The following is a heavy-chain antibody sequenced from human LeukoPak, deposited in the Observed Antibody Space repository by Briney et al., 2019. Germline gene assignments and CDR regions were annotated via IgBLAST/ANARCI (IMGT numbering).Heavy chain of an antibody. CDR2: IYWDDGK. CDR3: AHKRAATYGSGSYSLSWFDP. V-gene: IGHV2-5*02. CDR1: GFSLDTSGEG. J-gene: IGHJ5*02. Sequence: SGPALVKPTQTLTLTCTFSGFSLDTSGEGEAWILRAPGKALEWLAVIYWDDGKRFSPSLKRRLTITKDTSKNQVVLTVVNMDPVDTATYFCAHKRAATYGSGSYSLSWFDPWGQGTVVTVSS. D-gene: IGHD3-10*01.